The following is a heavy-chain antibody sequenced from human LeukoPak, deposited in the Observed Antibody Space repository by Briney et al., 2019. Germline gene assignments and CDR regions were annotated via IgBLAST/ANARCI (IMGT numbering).Heavy chain of an antibody. J-gene: IGHJ4*02. V-gene: IGHV1-69*13. CDR3: ARGKRGYSYGYAGVFFDY. Sequence: GASVKVSCKASGGTFSSSAISWVRQAPGQRLEWMGGIIPIIATANYAQKFQGRVTITADESTSTAYMELSSLRSEDTDVYYCARGKRGYSYGYAGVFFDYWGQGTLVTVSS. CDR1: GGTFSSSA. CDR2: IIPIIATA. D-gene: IGHD5-18*01.